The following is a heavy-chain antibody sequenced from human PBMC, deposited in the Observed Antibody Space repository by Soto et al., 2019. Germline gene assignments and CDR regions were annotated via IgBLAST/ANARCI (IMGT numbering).Heavy chain of an antibody. CDR2: TYYSGST. V-gene: IGHV4-31*03. Sequence: SETLSLTCTVSGGSISSGGYYWSWIRQHPGKGLEWIGYTYYSGSTYYNPSLKSRVTISVDTSKNQFSLKLSSVTAADTAVYYCARGSSTHIHYDSTFDYWGQGTLVTVSS. D-gene: IGHD3-22*01. CDR1: GGSISSGGYY. J-gene: IGHJ4*02. CDR3: ARGSSTHIHYDSTFDY.